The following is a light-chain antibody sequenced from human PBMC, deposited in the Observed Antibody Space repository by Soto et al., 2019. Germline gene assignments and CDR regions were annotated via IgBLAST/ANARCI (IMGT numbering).Light chain of an antibody. CDR1: NTDLGVYGY. J-gene: IGLJ1*01. CDR3: FSKISGFVYG. CDR2: DVN. V-gene: IGLV2-14*01. Sequence: QSALAQPASVSGSFGQSITISCSGPNTDLGVYGYVSWYQHQPGKAPKLLIYDVNNRPSGTSDRFSCSKSGDTASLTISGLQAEDEADYFCFSKISGFVYGFGTGTKVTVL.